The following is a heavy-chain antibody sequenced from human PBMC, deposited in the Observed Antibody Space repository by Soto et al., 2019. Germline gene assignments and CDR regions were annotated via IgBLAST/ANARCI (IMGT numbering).Heavy chain of an antibody. Sequence: QVQLQESGPGLVKPSQTLSLTCTVSGDSITSGGYYWTWIRQHPGKGLEWIGYIYYSGVTYYNPSLKSLVTISVDTSKKQFSLKLSSVTAAATTMDYYARYLRGCGSGRCDPWGQGTLVTVSS. CDR2: IYYSGVT. J-gene: IGHJ5*02. D-gene: IGHD3-10*01. V-gene: IGHV4-31*01. CDR1: GDSITSGGYY. CDR3: ARYLRGCGSGRCDP.